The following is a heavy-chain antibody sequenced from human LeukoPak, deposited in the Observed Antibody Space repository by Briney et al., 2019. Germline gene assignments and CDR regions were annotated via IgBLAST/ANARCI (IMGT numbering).Heavy chain of an antibody. J-gene: IGHJ6*02. Sequence: GGSLRLSCAASGFTFDDYAMHWVRQAPGKGLEWVSGISWNSGSIGYADSVKSRFTISRDNAKNSLYLQMNSLRAEDTALYYCAKDIVRYCSSTSCPGRGMDVWGQGTTVTVSS. CDR3: AKDIVRYCSSTSCPGRGMDV. CDR1: GFTFDDYA. CDR2: ISWNSGSI. V-gene: IGHV3-9*01. D-gene: IGHD2-2*01.